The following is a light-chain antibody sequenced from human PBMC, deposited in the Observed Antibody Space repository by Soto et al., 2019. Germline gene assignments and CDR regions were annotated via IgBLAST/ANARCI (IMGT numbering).Light chain of an antibody. CDR1: SSDVGGYNF. Sequence: QSALTQPPSASGSPGQSVTISCTGTSSDVGGYNFVSWYQQHLGKAPKPMIYDVTERPSGVPDRFSGSKSGNTASLTVSGLQGEDEADYYCASYAGSNIPVLFGGGTKLTVL. J-gene: IGLJ2*01. CDR3: ASYAGSNIPVL. CDR2: DVT. V-gene: IGLV2-8*01.